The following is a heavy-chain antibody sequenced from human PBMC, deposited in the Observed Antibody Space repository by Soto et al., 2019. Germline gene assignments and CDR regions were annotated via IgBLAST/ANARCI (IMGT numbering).Heavy chain of an antibody. Sequence: QVQLVQSGAEVKKPGASVKVSCKASDYTFTSYGISWVRQAPGQGLEWMGWISAYNGNTNYAQKLQGRVTMTTDTSTSTAYMELRSLRSDDTAVYYCARAPFYDFWSGYPPPYFDYWGQGTLVTVSS. CDR3: ARAPFYDFWSGYPPPYFDY. V-gene: IGHV1-18*01. CDR2: ISAYNGNT. J-gene: IGHJ4*02. D-gene: IGHD3-3*01. CDR1: DYTFTSYG.